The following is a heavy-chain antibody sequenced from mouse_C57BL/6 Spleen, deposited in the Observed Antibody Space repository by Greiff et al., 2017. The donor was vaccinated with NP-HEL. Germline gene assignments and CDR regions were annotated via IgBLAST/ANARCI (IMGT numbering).Heavy chain of an antibody. CDR1: GFSFNTYA. D-gene: IGHD3-1*01. CDR3: VRHHSSTMDY. V-gene: IGHV10-1*01. CDR2: IRSKSNNYAT. Sequence: EVMLVESGGGLVQPKGSLKLSCAASGFSFNTYAMNWVRQAPGKGLEWVARIRSKSNNYATYYADSVKDRFTISRDDSESMLYLQMNNLKTEDTAMYYCVRHHSSTMDYWGQRTSVTVSS. J-gene: IGHJ4*01.